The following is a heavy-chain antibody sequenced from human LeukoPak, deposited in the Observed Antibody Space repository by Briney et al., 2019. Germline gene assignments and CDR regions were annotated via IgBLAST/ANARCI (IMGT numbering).Heavy chain of an antibody. CDR2: IYYSGST. D-gene: IGHD1-14*01. V-gene: IGHV4-59*01. J-gene: IGHJ3*02. CDR3: ARGGGNHDDAFDI. CDR1: GDSINIYY. Sequence: SETLSLTCTVSGDSINIYYWSWIRQPPGKGLEWMGYIYYSGSTNYNPSLKSRVTISVDTSKNQFSLKLSSVTAADTAVYYCARGGGNHDDAFDIWGQGTMVIVSS.